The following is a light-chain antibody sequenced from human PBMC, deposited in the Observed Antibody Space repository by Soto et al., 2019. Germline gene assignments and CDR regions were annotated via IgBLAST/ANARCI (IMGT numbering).Light chain of an antibody. Sequence: ELVLTQSPGTLSFSPGERATLSCRASQSVSSSYLAWYRPRPGQAPRLLIYGASIRATGITDRFSGSGSGTDFTLTLSRLEAEDLAMYYCQYYGSSPSFGPGT. CDR2: GAS. J-gene: IGKJ3*01. CDR3: QYYGSSPS. CDR1: QSVSSSY. V-gene: IGKV3-20*01.